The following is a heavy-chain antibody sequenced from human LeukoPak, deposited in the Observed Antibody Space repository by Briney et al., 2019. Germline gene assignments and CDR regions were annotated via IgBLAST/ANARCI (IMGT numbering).Heavy chain of an antibody. V-gene: IGHV1-2*02. CDR1: GYXFTDYY. Sequence: GASVKVSCKASGYXFTDYYIHWVRQAPGQGLEWMGWINPNSGGTNYTQKFQGRVTMTRDTSISTAYMELSRLTSDDTAVYYCARVLARYGNLDYWGQGILVTVSS. CDR3: ARVLARYGNLDY. J-gene: IGHJ4*02. D-gene: IGHD1-14*01. CDR2: INPNSGGT.